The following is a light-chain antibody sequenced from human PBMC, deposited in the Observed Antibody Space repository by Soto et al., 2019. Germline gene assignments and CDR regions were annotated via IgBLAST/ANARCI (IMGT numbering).Light chain of an antibody. CDR3: CSYTSSISYV. J-gene: IGLJ1*01. Sequence: QSVLTQPASVSGSPGQSITISCTGTSSDVGGYNSVSWYQQLPGKAPKLMIFEVSNRPSEVSNRFSGSKSGNTASLTISGLQAEDEADYYCCSYTSSISYVFGTGTKLTVL. CDR1: SSDVGGYNS. CDR2: EVS. V-gene: IGLV2-14*01.